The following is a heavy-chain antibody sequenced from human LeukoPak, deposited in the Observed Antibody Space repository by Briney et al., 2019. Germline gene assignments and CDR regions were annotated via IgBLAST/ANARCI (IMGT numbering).Heavy chain of an antibody. CDR2: IRSDGSTS. CDR1: GFTFSSYS. Sequence: GGSLRLPCAASGFTFSSYSMHWVRQAPGKGLQWVSHIRSDGSTSYCADSVKGRFTISRDNSKNTLYLQMNSLRPEDTAIYFCVKDHGAYDLDSWGQGTLVTVSS. V-gene: IGHV3-30*02. CDR3: VKDHGAYDLDS. J-gene: IGHJ5*01. D-gene: IGHD4-17*01.